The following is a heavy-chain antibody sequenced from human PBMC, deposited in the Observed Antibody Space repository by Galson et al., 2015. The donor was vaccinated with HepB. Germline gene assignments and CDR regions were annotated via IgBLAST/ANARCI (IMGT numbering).Heavy chain of an antibody. J-gene: IGHJ5*02. CDR2: ISATGTTI. CDR3: ARDSRATFGEPNWFDP. CDR1: GFTFSSYN. Sequence: SLRLSCAASGFTFSSYNMNWVRQAPGKGLDWISYISATGTTIEYADSVKGRFIISRDNAKNSLYLQVNSLRVEVTAVYYCARDSRATFGEPNWFDPWGQGTLVIVSS. D-gene: IGHD3-3*01. V-gene: IGHV3-48*03.